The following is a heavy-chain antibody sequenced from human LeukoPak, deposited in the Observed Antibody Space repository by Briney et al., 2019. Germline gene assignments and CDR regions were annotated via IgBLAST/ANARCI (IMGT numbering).Heavy chain of an antibody. D-gene: IGHD3-10*01. CDR2: TSSDLNVK. CDR1: GFTFGDYA. V-gene: IGHV3-30-3*01. Sequence: PGGSLRLSCTVSGFTFGDYAINWVRQAPGKGLEWVAVTSSDLNVKLYADSVKGRFTISRDNSRSTLYLQMNSLRPEDTAIYYCAREGYYGSGSPPSLYFDYWGQGTLVTVSS. J-gene: IGHJ4*02. CDR3: AREGYYGSGSPPSLYFDY.